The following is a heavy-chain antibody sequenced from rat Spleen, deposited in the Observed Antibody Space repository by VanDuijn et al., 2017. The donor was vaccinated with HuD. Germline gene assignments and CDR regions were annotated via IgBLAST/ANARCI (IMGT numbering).Heavy chain of an antibody. Sequence: EVQLVESGGGLVQPGRSMKLSCAASGFTFNNYDMAWIRQAPGKGLEWVASITDTGSYTYYPESVKGRFTISRDNAKSTLYLQMNSLSSEDTATYYCSSDNFDYWGQGVMVTVSS. CDR3: SSDNFDY. V-gene: IGHV5-31*01. CDR1: GFTFNNYD. J-gene: IGHJ2*01. CDR2: ITDTGSYT.